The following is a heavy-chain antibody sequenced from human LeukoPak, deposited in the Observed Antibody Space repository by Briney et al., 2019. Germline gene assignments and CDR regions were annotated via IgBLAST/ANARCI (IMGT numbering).Heavy chain of an antibody. V-gene: IGHV4-59*08. J-gene: IGHJ4*02. Sequence: PSGTLSLTCTVSGGSISTYYWSWVRQPPGKGLEWIGHIYYSGSTNYNPSLKSRVTISVDTSNNPFSLNLTSVTAPDTAVYYCARQVGYSSGWYIYWGQGTLVTVSS. D-gene: IGHD6-19*01. CDR1: GGSISTYY. CDR2: IYYSGST. CDR3: ARQVGYSSGWYIY.